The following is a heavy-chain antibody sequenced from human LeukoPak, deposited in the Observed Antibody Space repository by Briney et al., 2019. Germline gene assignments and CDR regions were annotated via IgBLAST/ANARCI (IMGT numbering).Heavy chain of an antibody. CDR3: ARDIRGNYFDS. Sequence: GGSLRLSCVASGFIFDDSLMHWVRQAPGKGLEWISVISRDGSTPYYADSVKGRFTISRDNSKNSLFLQMNSVTPEDTAVYYCARDIRGNYFDSWGQGTLVTVSS. CDR1: GFIFDDSL. V-gene: IGHV3-43*01. CDR2: ISRDGSTP. J-gene: IGHJ4*02. D-gene: IGHD3-16*01.